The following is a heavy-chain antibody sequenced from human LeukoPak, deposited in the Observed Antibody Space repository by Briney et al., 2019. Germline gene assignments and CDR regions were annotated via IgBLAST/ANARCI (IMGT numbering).Heavy chain of an antibody. CDR2: ISGSGGST. J-gene: IGHJ6*02. CDR3: ASEEYSSSWSDYYYYYGMDV. V-gene: IGHV3-23*01. Sequence: GGSLRLSCAASGFTFSSHAMSWVRQAPGKGLEWVSAISGSGGSTYYADSVKGRFTISRDNSKNTLYLQMNSLRAEDTAVYYCASEEYSSSWSDYYYYYGMDVWGQGTTVTVSS. CDR1: GFTFSSHA. D-gene: IGHD6-13*01.